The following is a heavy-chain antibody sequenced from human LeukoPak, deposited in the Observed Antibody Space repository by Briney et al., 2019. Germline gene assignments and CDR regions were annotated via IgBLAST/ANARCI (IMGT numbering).Heavy chain of an antibody. CDR2: INPNSGGT. CDR1: GYTFTGYY. J-gene: IGHJ4*02. V-gene: IGHV1-2*02. Sequence: ASVKVSCKASGYTFTGYYMHWVRQAPGQGLAWMGWINPNSGGTNYAQKFQGRVTMTRDTSISTAYMELSRLRSDDTAVYYCARANTAMVKTFDYWGQGTLVTVSS. CDR3: ARANTAMVKTFDY. D-gene: IGHD5-18*01.